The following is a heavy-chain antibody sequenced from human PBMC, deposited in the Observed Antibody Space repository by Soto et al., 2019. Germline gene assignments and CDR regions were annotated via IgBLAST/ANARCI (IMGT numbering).Heavy chain of an antibody. J-gene: IGHJ4*02. CDR1: GYTFTGYY. Sequence: ASVKVSCKASGYTFTGYYMHWVRQAPGKRLEWMGGFDPEDGETIYAQKFQGRVTMTEDTSTDTAYMELSSLRSEDTAVYYCATLPGRQQLVHGGDYFDYWGQGTLVTVSS. CDR2: FDPEDGET. CDR3: ATLPGRQQLVHGGDYFDY. V-gene: IGHV1-24*01. D-gene: IGHD6-13*01.